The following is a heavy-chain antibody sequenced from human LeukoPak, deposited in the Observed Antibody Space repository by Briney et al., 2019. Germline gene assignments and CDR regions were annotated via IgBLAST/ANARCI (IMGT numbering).Heavy chain of an antibody. V-gene: IGHV5-51*01. J-gene: IGHJ1*01. CDR2: IYPGDSDT. D-gene: IGHD6-19*01. CDR1: GYSFTSYS. Sequence: GESLKISCKGSGYSFTSYSIAWMRQMPGKGLEWMGIIYPGDSDTKYSPSFQGQVTISADKSISTAYLQWSSLKASDTAMYYCVRHTSAWSASYFQHWGQGTLVTVSS. CDR3: VRHTSAWSASYFQH.